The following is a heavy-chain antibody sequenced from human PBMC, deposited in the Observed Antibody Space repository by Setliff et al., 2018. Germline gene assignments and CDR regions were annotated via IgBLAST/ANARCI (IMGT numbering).Heavy chain of an antibody. Sequence: GESLKISCKVSGNGFTDLWIAWVRQTPGKGLEWMGIIHPADYDTRYSPSFRGQVTISADKSISTAYLQWSSLKASDTAMYYCARDSGSPLDYWGQGTLVTVSS. D-gene: IGHD6-6*01. J-gene: IGHJ4*02. V-gene: IGHV5-51*01. CDR2: IHPADYDT. CDR3: ARDSGSPLDY. CDR1: GNGFTDLW.